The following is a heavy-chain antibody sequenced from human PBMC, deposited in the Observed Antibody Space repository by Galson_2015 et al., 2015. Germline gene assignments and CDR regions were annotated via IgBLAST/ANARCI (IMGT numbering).Heavy chain of an antibody. CDR2: IWYDGSNK. Sequence: SLRLSCAASGFTFSSYGMHWVRQAPGKGLEWVAVIWYDGSNKYYADSVKGRFTISRDNSKNTLYLQMNSLRAEDTAVYYCARELGSSSWYVGFFDYWGQGTLVTVSS. V-gene: IGHV3-33*01. CDR3: ARELGSSSWYVGFFDY. J-gene: IGHJ4*02. D-gene: IGHD6-13*01. CDR1: GFTFSSYG.